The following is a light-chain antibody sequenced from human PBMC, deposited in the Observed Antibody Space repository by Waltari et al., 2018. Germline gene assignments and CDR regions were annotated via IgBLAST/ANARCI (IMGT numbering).Light chain of an antibody. CDR1: RSDVVVYGF. CDR3: SSYTPTSFWV. Sequence: QSALTQPRSVSGSSGQSVTISCSGSRSDVVVYGFISWYQHHPAKAPILTIYDVTNRPSGVPDRFSGSKSGNTASLTISGLQADDEADYYCSSYTPTSFWVFGGGTKLTVL. CDR2: DVT. V-gene: IGLV2-11*01. J-gene: IGLJ3*02.